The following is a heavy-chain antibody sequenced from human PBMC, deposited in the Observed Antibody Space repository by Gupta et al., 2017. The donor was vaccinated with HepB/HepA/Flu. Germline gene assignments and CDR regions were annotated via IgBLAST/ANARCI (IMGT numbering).Heavy chain of an antibody. D-gene: IGHD3-10*01. J-gene: IGHJ3*02. Sequence: EVQLLESGGGLVQPGGSLRISCAASGFKFSNFAMTWVVKAPGKGLDWVSGINGNGGNANYADSVKGRFTISRDNSKNTLYLQMDSLGVEDTAVYYCARGTGPSLWADAFDMWGHGTMVTVSS. CDR3: ARGTGPSLWADAFDM. CDR1: GFKFSNFA. CDR2: INGNGGNA. V-gene: IGHV3-23*01.